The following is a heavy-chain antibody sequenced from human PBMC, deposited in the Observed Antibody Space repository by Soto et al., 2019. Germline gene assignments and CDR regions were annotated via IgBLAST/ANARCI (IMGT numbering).Heavy chain of an antibody. CDR1: GGSISSSNW. CDR3: AREVRWFGELLEYYFDY. Sequence: SETLSLTFAVSGGSISSSNWWSWVRQPPGKGLEWIGEIYHSGSTNYNPSLKSRVTISVDKSKNQFSLKLSSVTAADTAVYYCAREVRWFGELLEYYFDYWGQGTLVTVSS. V-gene: IGHV4-4*02. CDR2: IYHSGST. D-gene: IGHD3-10*01. J-gene: IGHJ4*02.